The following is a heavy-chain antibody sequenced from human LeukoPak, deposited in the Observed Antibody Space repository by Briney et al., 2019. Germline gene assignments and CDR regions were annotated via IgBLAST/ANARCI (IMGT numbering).Heavy chain of an antibody. V-gene: IGHV4-59*08. D-gene: IGHD3-22*01. CDR3: ATQPNDSSGVEYFQH. CDR1: GRSISSYY. Sequence: PSETLSLTCSVSGRSISSYYWSWIRQPPGKGLEWIGYIYYSGSTNYNPSLKSRVTISVDTSKNQFSLKLSSVTAADTAVYYCATQPNDSSGVEYFQHWGQGTLVTVSS. CDR2: IYYSGST. J-gene: IGHJ1*01.